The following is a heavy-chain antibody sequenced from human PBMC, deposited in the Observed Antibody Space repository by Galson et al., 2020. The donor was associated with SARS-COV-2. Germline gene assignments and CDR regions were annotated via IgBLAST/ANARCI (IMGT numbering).Heavy chain of an antibody. D-gene: IGHD6-19*01. V-gene: IGHV3-23*01. J-gene: IGHJ4*02. Sequence: PGGSLRLSCAASGFTFSSYAMSWVRQAPGKGLEWVSAISGSGGSTYYADSVKGRFTISRDNSKNTLYLQMNSLRAEDTAVYYCANWYSSGWYAGDYWGQGTLVTVSS. CDR1: GFTFSSYA. CDR2: ISGSGGST. CDR3: ANWYSSGWYAGDY.